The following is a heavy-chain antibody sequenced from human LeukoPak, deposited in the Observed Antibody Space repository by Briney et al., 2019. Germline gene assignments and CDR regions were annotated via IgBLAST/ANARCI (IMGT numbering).Heavy chain of an antibody. Sequence: GGSLRLSCAASGFTFSNAWMTWVRQAPGKGLEWVSHISSSGTTIYYADSVKGRFTISRDNAKNSLYLHMNSLRAEDTAVYYCASRFDYWGQGALVTVSS. CDR1: GFTFSNAW. CDR3: ASRFDY. V-gene: IGHV3-48*04. J-gene: IGHJ4*02. CDR2: ISSSGTTI.